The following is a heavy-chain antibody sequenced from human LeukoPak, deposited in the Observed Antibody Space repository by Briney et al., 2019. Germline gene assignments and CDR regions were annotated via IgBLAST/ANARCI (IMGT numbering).Heavy chain of an antibody. D-gene: IGHD3-10*01. V-gene: IGHV3-11*06. CDR3: ARDANLGVPGMGV. CDR1: GFTFRDYY. Sequence: GGSLRLSCAASGFTFRDYYMSWIRQAPGKGLEWVSYISSSSSYTNYADSVKGRFTISRDNAKNSLYLQMNSLRAEDTAVYYCARDANLGVPGMGVWGQGTTVTVSS. J-gene: IGHJ6*02. CDR2: ISSSSSYT.